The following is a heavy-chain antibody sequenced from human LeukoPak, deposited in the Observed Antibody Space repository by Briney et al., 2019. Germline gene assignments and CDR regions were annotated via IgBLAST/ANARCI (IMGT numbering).Heavy chain of an antibody. J-gene: IGHJ3*02. D-gene: IGHD6-19*01. CDR3: ARVRVAVAGFDAFDI. CDR1: GFTFSSYS. V-gene: IGHV3-33*01. Sequence: PGGSLRLSCAASGFTFSSYSMHWVRQAPGKGLEWVAVIWYDGSNKYYADSVKGRFTISRDNSKNTLYLQMNSLRAEDTAVYYCARVRVAVAGFDAFDIWGQGTMVTVSS. CDR2: IWYDGSNK.